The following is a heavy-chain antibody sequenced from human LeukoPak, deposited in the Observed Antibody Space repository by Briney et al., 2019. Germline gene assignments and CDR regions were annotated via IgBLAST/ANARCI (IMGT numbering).Heavy chain of an antibody. CDR1: GYTFTSYG. Sequence: ASVKVSCKASGYTFTSYGISWVRQAPGQGLEWMGIINPSGGSTSYAQKFQGRVTMTRDTSTSTVYMELSSLRSEDTAVYYCARGGFRDGYNYLSYYFDYWGQGTLVTVSS. CDR3: ARGGFRDGYNYLSYYFDY. D-gene: IGHD5-24*01. CDR2: INPSGGST. J-gene: IGHJ4*02. V-gene: IGHV1-46*01.